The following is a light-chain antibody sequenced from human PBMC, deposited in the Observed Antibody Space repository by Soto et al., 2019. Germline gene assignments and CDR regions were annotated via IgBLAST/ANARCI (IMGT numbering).Light chain of an antibody. CDR2: AAS. CDR3: QNYDSSPYT. CDR1: QSVSSTY. Sequence: EVVLTQSPGTLSLSPGERATLSCRASQSVSSTYFAWYQQKPGQAPRLLMYAASRRETGIPDTFSGSGSGTDFTLTISRLEPEDFAVYYCQNYDSSPYTFGQGTKLEIK. J-gene: IGKJ2*01. V-gene: IGKV3-20*01.